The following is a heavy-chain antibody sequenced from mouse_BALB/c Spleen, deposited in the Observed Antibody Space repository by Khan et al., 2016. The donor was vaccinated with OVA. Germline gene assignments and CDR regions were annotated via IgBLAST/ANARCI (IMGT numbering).Heavy chain of an antibody. CDR3: ARGGYGSPFAY. J-gene: IGHJ3*01. Sequence: QVQLQQSGPELVRPGASVKMSCKASGYTFTSFWIRWVKQRPGQGLEWIGMIDPSKSETRLNQKFKDKATLNVDKSSNTAYMQLSRLTSEGSAVYYCARGGYGSPFAYWGQGTLVTVAA. D-gene: IGHD1-1*01. CDR2: IDPSKSET. V-gene: IGHV1S127*01. CDR1: GYTFTSFW.